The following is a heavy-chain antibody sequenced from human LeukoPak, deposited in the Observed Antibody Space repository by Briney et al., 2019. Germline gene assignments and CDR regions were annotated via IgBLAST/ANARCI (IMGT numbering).Heavy chain of an antibody. J-gene: IGHJ4*02. V-gene: IGHV4-38-2*01. CDR1: GYSFSSDFF. CDR3: ARLRTGFYGHY. CDR2: IYHSGVT. Sequence: PSETLSLTCAVSGYSFSSDFFWGWIRQPPGKGLEWIGNIYHSGVTNYNPSLKSRVTISVDTSKNQFSLQLSFVTAADTAVYYCARLRTGFYGHYWGQGTLVTVSS. D-gene: IGHD3/OR15-3a*01.